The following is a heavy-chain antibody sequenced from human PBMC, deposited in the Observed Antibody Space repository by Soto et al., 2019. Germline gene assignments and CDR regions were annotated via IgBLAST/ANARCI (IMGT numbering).Heavy chain of an antibody. Sequence: SETLSLTCAVSDGSFSGYYWTWIRQAPGKGLEWIGEVNHSGTTNYNPSLKSRVSVSVDTSKNQFSLKLTSVTAADRGVYYCARVNDFWSGYSGYYYYYGMDVWGQGTTVTVSS. CDR3: ARVNDFWSGYSGYYYYYGMDV. V-gene: IGHV4-34*01. J-gene: IGHJ6*02. CDR2: VNHSGTT. CDR1: DGSFSGYY. D-gene: IGHD3-3*01.